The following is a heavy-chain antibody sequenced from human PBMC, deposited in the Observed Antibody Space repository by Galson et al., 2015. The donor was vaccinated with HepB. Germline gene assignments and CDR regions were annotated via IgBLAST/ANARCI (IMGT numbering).Heavy chain of an antibody. D-gene: IGHD6-6*01. CDR3: ARQDSGSGKYDYYFYMDV. J-gene: IGHJ6*03. CDR1: GYSFTTYW. CDR2: IYPGDSDT. V-gene: IGHV5-51*01. Sequence: QSGAEVKKPGESLKISCKTSGYSFTTYWIGWVRQMPEKGLEWMGIIYPGDSDTRYSPSFQGQVTISADKSISTAYLQWNSLKASDTAMYYCARQDSGSGKYDYYFYMDVWGQGTTVTVSS.